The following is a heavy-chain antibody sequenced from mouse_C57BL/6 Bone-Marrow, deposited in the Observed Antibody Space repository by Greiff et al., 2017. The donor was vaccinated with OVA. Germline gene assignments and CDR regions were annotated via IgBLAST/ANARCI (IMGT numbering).Heavy chain of an antibody. CDR3: AHYGSRLYLHY. D-gene: IGHD1-1*01. CDR2: IAPSDSYI. Sequence: VKLQQPGAELVRPGTSVKLSCKASGYTFTNYWMHWVKQRPGQGLEWIGVIAPSDSYINYNQKFTGRATLTVDTSSSTAYMHLSSLTSEDSAVYYCAHYGSRLYLHYWGQGTSLTVSS. J-gene: IGHJ2*02. V-gene: IGHV1-59*01. CDR1: GYTFTNYW.